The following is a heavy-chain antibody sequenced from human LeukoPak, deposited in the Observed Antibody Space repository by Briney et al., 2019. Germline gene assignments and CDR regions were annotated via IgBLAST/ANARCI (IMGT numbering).Heavy chain of an antibody. CDR1: GGTFSSYA. CDR3: ARDLKPRQPPEYFQH. V-gene: IGHV1-69*13. J-gene: IGHJ1*01. Sequence: SVKVSCKASGGTFSSYAISWVRQAPGQGLEWMGGIIPIFGIANYAQKFQGRVTITADESTSTAYMELSSLRSEDTAVYYCARDLKPRQPPEYFQHWGQGTLVTVSS. CDR2: IIPIFGIA.